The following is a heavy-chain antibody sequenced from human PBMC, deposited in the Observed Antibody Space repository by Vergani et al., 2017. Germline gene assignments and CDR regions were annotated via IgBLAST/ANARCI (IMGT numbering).Heavy chain of an antibody. D-gene: IGHD5-18*01. J-gene: IGHJ4*02. Sequence: EVQLVESGGGLVQPGGSLRLSCAASGFTFSSYSMNWVRPAPGKGLEWVSYISSSSSTIYYADSVKGRFTISRDNAKNSLYLQMNSLGDEDTAVYYCARDRGYSYGYVYWGQGTLVTVSS. CDR2: ISSSSSTI. V-gene: IGHV3-48*02. CDR3: ARDRGYSYGYVY. CDR1: GFTFSSYS.